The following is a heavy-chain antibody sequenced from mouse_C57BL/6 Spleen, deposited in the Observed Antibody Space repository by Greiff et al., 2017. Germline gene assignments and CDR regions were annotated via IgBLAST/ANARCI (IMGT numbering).Heavy chain of an antibody. D-gene: IGHD2-5*01. Sequence: VQLQQPGPELVKPGASVKISCKASGYSFTDYNMNWVKQSNGKSLEWIGVINPNYGTTSYNQKFKGKATLTVDQSSSTAYMQLNSLTSEDSAGYYCARGYSNPYYYAMDYWGQGTSVTVSS. J-gene: IGHJ4*01. CDR3: ARGYSNPYYYAMDY. V-gene: IGHV1-39*01. CDR1: GYSFTDYN. CDR2: INPNYGTT.